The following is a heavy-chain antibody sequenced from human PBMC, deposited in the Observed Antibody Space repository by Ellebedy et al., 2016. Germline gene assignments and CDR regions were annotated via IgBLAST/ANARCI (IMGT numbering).Heavy chain of an antibody. CDR1: GYTFTSYA. J-gene: IGHJ4*02. CDR3: ARRWGSGWYYFDY. CDR2: INAGNGNT. V-gene: IGHV1-3*01. Sequence: ASVKVSCKASGYTFTSYAMHWVRQAPGQRLEWMGWINAGNGNTKYSQKFQGRVTITRDTSASTAYMELSSLRSEDTAVYYCARRWGSGWYYFDYWGQGTLVTVSS. D-gene: IGHD6-19*01.